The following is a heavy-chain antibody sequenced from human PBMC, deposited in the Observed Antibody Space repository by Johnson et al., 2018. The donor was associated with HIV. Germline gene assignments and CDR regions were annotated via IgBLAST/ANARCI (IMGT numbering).Heavy chain of an antibody. Sequence: QMQLVESGGGVVQPGRSLRLSCAASGFTFSSYGMHWVRQAPGKGLEWVAVIWYDGSNKYYADSVKGRFTISRDNSKNTLYLQMARLRAEDTAVYYCGRGGLGDYVVAFDIWGQGTMVTVSS. J-gene: IGHJ3*02. CDR3: GRGGLGDYVVAFDI. CDR1: GFTFSSYG. CDR2: IWYDGSNK. V-gene: IGHV3-33*01. D-gene: IGHD4-17*01.